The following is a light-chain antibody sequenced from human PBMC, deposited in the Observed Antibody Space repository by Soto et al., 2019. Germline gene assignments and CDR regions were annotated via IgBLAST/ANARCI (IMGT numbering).Light chain of an antibody. Sequence: QSALTQPASVPGSPGQSVTISCTGTSSDVGGYDYVSWYQHHPGKAPKLVIYDVTYRPSGVSDRFSGSKSANTASLTISGLQAEDEADYYCSSHTSSSTYVFGTGTKVTVL. CDR3: SSHTSSSTYV. J-gene: IGLJ1*01. CDR1: SSDVGGYDY. V-gene: IGLV2-14*01. CDR2: DVT.